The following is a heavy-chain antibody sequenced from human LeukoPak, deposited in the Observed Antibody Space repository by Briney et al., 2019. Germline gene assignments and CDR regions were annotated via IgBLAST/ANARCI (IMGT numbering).Heavy chain of an antibody. V-gene: IGHV4-59*11. D-gene: IGHD1-26*01. CDR2: IYYSGST. J-gene: IGHJ4*02. CDR3: ARGSGSYSFDY. CDR1: GGSISSHY. Sequence: SETLSIPCTVSGGSISSHYWSWIPQPPGKGLEWSGYIYYSGSTNYNPSLKSRVTISVDTSKNQFSLKLSSVTAADTAVYYCARGSGSYSFDYWGQGTLVTVSS.